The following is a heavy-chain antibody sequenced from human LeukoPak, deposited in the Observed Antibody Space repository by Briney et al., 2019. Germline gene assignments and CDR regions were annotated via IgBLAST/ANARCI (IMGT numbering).Heavy chain of an antibody. D-gene: IGHD4-17*01. CDR1: GFTFSSYA. Sequence: PGGSLRLTCAASGFTFSSYAMNWVRQAPGKGLEWVGRIKSKTDGGTTDYAAPVKGRFTISRDDSKNTLYLQMNSLKTEDTAVYYCTTDYGGRGDYWGQGTLVTVSS. V-gene: IGHV3-15*07. J-gene: IGHJ4*02. CDR3: TTDYGGRGDY. CDR2: IKSKTDGGTT.